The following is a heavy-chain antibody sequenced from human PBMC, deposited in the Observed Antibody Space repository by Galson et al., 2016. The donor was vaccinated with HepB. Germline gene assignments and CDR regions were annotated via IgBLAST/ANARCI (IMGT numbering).Heavy chain of an antibody. CDR1: GFTFSSYS. Sequence: SLRLSCAASGFTFSSYSMHWVRQAPGKGLEWVSFISSSSSYIYYADSVKGRFTISRDNAKNSLYLQMNSLRAEDTAVYYCARGGYSGYDWVRNWFDTWGQGTLVTVSS. J-gene: IGHJ5*02. CDR3: ARGGYSGYDWVRNWFDT. CDR2: ISSSSSYI. V-gene: IGHV3-21*01. D-gene: IGHD5-12*01.